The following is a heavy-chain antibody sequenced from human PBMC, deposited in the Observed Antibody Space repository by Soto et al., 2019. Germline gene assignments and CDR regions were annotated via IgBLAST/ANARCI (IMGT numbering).Heavy chain of an antibody. CDR2: VYHNGSA. D-gene: IGHD6-19*01. J-gene: IGHJ4*02. V-gene: IGHV4-4*02. CDR1: GGSISSGNW. Sequence: QVQLQESGPGLVKPSGTLSLSCAVSGGSISSGNWWSWVRQPPGKGLEWIGEVYHNGSANYNPSPQSRVNILIDRSKNQFSMNLNSVTAADTAMYFCARVVAKVSGKGFDFWGQGTLVSVSS. CDR3: ARVVAKVSGKGFDF.